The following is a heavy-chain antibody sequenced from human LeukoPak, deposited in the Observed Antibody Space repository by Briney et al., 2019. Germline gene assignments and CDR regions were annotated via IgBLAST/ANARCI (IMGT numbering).Heavy chain of an antibody. V-gene: IGHV3-11*06. CDR2: ISSSSSYT. CDR1: GFTFSDYY. Sequence: GGSLRLSCAASGFTFSDYYMSWIRQAPGKGLEWVSYISSSSSYTSYADSVKGRFTISRDNAKNSLYLQMNSLRAEDTAVYYCARGGFCTGTSCSPSAPAPYYYGMDVWGQGTTVTVSS. CDR3: ARGGFCTGTSCSPSAPAPYYYGMDV. J-gene: IGHJ6*02. D-gene: IGHD2-2*01.